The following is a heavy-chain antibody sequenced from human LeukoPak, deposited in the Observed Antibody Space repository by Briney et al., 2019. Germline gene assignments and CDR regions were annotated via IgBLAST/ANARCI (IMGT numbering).Heavy chain of an antibody. CDR2: IYYSGST. J-gene: IGHJ3*02. D-gene: IGHD3-9*01. V-gene: IGHV4-59*12. Sequence: TASETLSLTCTVSGGSISSYYWSWIRQPPGKGLEWIGYIYYSGSTNYNPSLKSRVTISVDTSKNQFSLKLSSVTAADTAVYYCARDPDYDILTGYYRSFAFDIWGQGTMVTVSS. CDR1: GGSISSYY. CDR3: ARDPDYDILTGYYRSFAFDI.